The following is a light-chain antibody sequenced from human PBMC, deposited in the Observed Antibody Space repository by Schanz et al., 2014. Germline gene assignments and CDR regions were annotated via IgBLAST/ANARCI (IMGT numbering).Light chain of an antibody. J-gene: IGKJ1*01. V-gene: IGKV3-20*01. CDR1: QSVSTNS. CDR2: DAS. CDR3: QQYGSSPWT. Sequence: EIVLTQSPGTLYVSPGERVTLSCRASQSVSTNSLAWYQQKPGQAPRLLIYDASNRATGIPDRFSGSGSGTDFTLTISSLEPEDFAVYYCQQYGSSPWTFGQGTKVEIK.